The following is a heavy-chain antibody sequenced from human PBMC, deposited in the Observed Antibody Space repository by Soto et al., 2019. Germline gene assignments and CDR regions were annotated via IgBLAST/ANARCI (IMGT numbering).Heavy chain of an antibody. J-gene: IGHJ4*02. V-gene: IGHV1-2*02. CDR3: ARASGLQSDY. D-gene: IGHD4-4*01. CDR2: INPNSGGT. CDR1: GYPFTSNL. Sequence: ASVKVSCKTSGYPFTSNLLSWMLQAPGQGLEWMGWINPNSGGTNYAQKFQGRVTMTRDTSTSTAYMELSRLRSDDTAVYYCARASGLQSDYWGQGTLVTVSS.